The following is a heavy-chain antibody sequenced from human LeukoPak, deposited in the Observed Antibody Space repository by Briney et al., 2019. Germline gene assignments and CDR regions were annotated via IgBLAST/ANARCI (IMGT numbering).Heavy chain of an antibody. D-gene: IGHD4-23*01. J-gene: IGHJ4*02. CDR3: AKDLHPYGGNLY. CDR2: ISSSSSYI. Sequence: GGSLRLSCAASGFTFSSYSMNWVRQAPGKGLEWVSSISSSSSYIYYADSVKGRFTISRDNAKNSLYLQMNSLRAEDTAVYYCAKDLHPYGGNLYWGQGTLVTVSS. V-gene: IGHV3-21*01. CDR1: GFTFSSYS.